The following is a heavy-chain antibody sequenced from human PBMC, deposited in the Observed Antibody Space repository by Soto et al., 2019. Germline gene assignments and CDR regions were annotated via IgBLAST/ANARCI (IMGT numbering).Heavy chain of an antibody. D-gene: IGHD4-17*01. Sequence: QLQLQESGPGLVKPSETLSLTCTVSGGSISSSSYYWGWIRQPPGKGLEWIGSIYYSGSTYYNPSLKSRVTISVDTSKNQFSLKLSSVTAADTAVYYCARQHYGDYLNLDYWGQGTLVTVSS. CDR2: IYYSGST. CDR1: GGSISSSSYY. J-gene: IGHJ4*02. CDR3: ARQHYGDYLNLDY. V-gene: IGHV4-39*01.